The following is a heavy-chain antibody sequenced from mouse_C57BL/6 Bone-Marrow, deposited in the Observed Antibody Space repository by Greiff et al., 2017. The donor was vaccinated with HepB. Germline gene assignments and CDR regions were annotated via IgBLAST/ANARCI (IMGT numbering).Heavy chain of an antibody. CDR2: INPSSGYT. CDR1: GYTFTSYT. D-gene: IGHD2-1*01. V-gene: IGHV1-4*01. J-gene: IGHJ3*01. Sequence: VMLVESGAELARPGASVKMSCKASGYTFTSYTMHWVKQRPGQGLEWIGYINPSSGYTKYNQKFKDKATLTADKSSSTAYMQLSSLTSEDSAVYYCARERVYYGNYVPAYWGQGTLVTVSA. CDR3: ARERVYYGNYVPAY.